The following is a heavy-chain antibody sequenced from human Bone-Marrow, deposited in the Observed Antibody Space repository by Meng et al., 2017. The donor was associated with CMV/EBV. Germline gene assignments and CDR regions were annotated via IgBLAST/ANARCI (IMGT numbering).Heavy chain of an antibody. V-gene: IGHV3-23*01. Sequence: GGSLRLSCAASGFTFDDYAMHWVRQAPGKGLEWVSAISGSGGSTYYADSVKGRFTISRDNSKNTLYLQMNSLRAEDTAVYYCARPSSREGYWGHGTLVTVSS. D-gene: IGHD6-13*01. J-gene: IGHJ4*01. CDR3: ARPSSREGY. CDR2: ISGSGGST. CDR1: GFTFDDYA.